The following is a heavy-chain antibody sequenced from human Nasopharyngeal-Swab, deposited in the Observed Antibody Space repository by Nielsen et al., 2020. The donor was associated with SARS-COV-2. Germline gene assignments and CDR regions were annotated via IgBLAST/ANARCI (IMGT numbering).Heavy chain of an antibody. CDR1: GGSISSGGYY. Sequence: SETLSLTCTVSGGSISSGGYYWSWIRQHPGKGLEWIGYIYYSGSTYYNPSLKSRVTISVDTSKNQFSLKLSCVTAADTAVYYCARDRGITIFGVVIIDAFDIWGQGTMVTVSS. D-gene: IGHD3-3*01. J-gene: IGHJ3*02. CDR2: IYYSGST. V-gene: IGHV4-31*03. CDR3: ARDRGITIFGVVIIDAFDI.